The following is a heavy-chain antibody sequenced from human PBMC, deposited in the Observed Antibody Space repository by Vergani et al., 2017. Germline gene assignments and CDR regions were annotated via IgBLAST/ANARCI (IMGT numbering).Heavy chain of an antibody. Sequence: QVQLVESGGGVVQPGRSLRLSCAASGFTFSSYGMHWVRQAPGKGLEWVAVIWYDGSNKYYADSVKGRFTISRDNSKTTRYLQMNSLRAEDTAVYYCARDPDNCSGGSCYDAEYFQHWGQGTLVTVSS. CDR1: GFTFSSYG. CDR2: IWYDGSNK. CDR3: ARDPDNCSGGSCYDAEYFQH. V-gene: IGHV3-33*01. D-gene: IGHD2-15*01. J-gene: IGHJ1*01.